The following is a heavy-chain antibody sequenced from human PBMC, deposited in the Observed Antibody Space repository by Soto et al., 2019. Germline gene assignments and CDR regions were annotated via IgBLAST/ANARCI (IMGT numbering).Heavy chain of an antibody. V-gene: IGHV4-59*08. CDR3: ARHPGYCTSTSCYGYYTMDV. CDR1: GGSIRSYY. D-gene: IGHD2-2*01. Sequence: SETLSLTCTVSGGSIRSYYWSWIRQPPGKGLEWIGYIYYSGSTNYNPSLKSRVTISVDTSKNQFSLMLTSVTAADTAVYYCARHPGYCTSTSCYGYYTMDVWGQGTTVTVSS. CDR2: IYYSGST. J-gene: IGHJ6*02.